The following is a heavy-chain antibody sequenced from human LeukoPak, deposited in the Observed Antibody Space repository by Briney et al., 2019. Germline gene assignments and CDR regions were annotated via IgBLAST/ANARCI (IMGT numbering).Heavy chain of an antibody. D-gene: IGHD4/OR15-4a*01. CDR1: GFTFSSYA. V-gene: IGHV3-30*04. J-gene: IGHJ4*02. Sequence: PGRSLRLSCAASGFTFSSYAMHWVRQAPGKGLEWVAVISYDGSNKYYADSVKGRFTISRDNSKNTLYLQMNSLRAEDTAVYYCARDGVLSYFDYWGQGTLVTVSS. CDR2: ISYDGSNK. CDR3: ARDGVLSYFDY.